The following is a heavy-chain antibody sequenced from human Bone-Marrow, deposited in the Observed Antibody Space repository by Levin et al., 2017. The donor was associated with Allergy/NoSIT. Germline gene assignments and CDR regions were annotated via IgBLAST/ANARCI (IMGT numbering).Heavy chain of an antibody. CDR2: IRATGSHT. CDR1: GFTFKTHG. Sequence: PGGSLRLSCAASGFTFKTHGMTWVRQAPGKGLQWVSTIRATGSHTFYADSVKGRFTISRDDSKNTLYLQMNNLRAEDTAVYYCASGAIGYGSDSYIFDTWGQGTRVSVSP. CDR3: ASGAIGYGSDSYIFDT. J-gene: IGHJ4*02. D-gene: IGHD3-10*01. V-gene: IGHV3-23*01.